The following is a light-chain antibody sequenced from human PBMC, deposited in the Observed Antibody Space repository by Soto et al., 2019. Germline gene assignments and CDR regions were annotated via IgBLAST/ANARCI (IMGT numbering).Light chain of an antibody. Sequence: QSALTQPASVSGSPGQSITISCTGTSSDVGGYHYVSWYQQHPGKVPKLMIYEVSNRPSGVSNRFSGSKSGNTASLTISGLQAEDEADYYCSSYTSSSTRVFGTGTKLTVL. CDR3: SSYTSSSTRV. J-gene: IGLJ1*01. V-gene: IGLV2-14*01. CDR2: EVS. CDR1: SSDVGGYHY.